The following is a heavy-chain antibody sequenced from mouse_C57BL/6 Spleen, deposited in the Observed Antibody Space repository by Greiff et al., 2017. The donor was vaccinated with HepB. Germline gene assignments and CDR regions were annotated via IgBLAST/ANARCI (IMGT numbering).Heavy chain of an antibody. CDR1: GYTFTSYW. D-gene: IGHD1-1*01. CDR3: ARSEYCSSISPFAD. Sequence: QVQLQQPGAELVRPGSSVKLSCKASGYTFTSYWMHWVKQRPIQGLEWIGNIDPSDSETHYNQKFKDKATLTVDKSSSTAYMQLSSLTSEDSAVYYCARSEYCSSISPFADWGQGTLVTVSA. V-gene: IGHV1-52*01. CDR2: IDPSDSET. J-gene: IGHJ3*01.